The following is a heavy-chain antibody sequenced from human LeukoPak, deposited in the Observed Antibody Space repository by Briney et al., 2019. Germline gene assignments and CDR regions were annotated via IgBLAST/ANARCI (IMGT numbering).Heavy chain of an antibody. Sequence: PGGSLRLSCAASGFTFSSYSMNWVRQAPGKGLEWVSSISSSSSYIYYADSVKGRFTISRDNAKNSLYLQMNSLRAEDTAVYYCARGIYGSGSYYEVGYWGQGTLVTVSS. J-gene: IGHJ4*02. D-gene: IGHD3-10*01. CDR1: GFTFSSYS. V-gene: IGHV3-21*01. CDR3: ARGIYGSGSYYEVGY. CDR2: ISSSSSYI.